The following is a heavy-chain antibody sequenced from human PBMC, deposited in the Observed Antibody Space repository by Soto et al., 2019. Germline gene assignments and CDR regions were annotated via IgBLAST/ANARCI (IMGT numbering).Heavy chain of an antibody. CDR2: INPNSGGT. CDR3: ARGYYDSSGYNPDY. V-gene: IGHV1-2*02. D-gene: IGHD3-22*01. J-gene: IGHJ4*02. CDR1: GYTFTGYY. Sequence: GASVKVSCKASGYTFTGYYMHWVRQAPGQGLEWMGWINPNSGGTNYAQKFQGRVTMTRDTSISTAYMELSRLRSDDTAVYYCARGYYDSSGYNPDYWGQGTLVTVSS.